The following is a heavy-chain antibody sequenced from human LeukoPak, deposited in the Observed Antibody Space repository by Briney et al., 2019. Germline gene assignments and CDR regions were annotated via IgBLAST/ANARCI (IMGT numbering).Heavy chain of an antibody. Sequence: PSETLSLTCTVSGDSISSGTYSWGWIRQPAGRPLEWIGRIYTSGTINYNPSLKSRVTISVDASKNQLSLKLSSATAADTAVYYCARDLKHIVAMDVWGKGTTVTVSS. D-gene: IGHD2-21*01. V-gene: IGHV4-61*02. CDR1: GDSISSGTYS. CDR2: IYTSGTI. CDR3: ARDLKHIVAMDV. J-gene: IGHJ6*03.